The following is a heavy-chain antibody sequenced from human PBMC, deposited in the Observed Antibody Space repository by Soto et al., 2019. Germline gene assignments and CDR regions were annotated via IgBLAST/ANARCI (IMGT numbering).Heavy chain of an antibody. CDR2: INQDGREK. J-gene: IGHJ4*02. CDR1: GFTFRNHW. CDR3: GSSRDCRGGNCYGSPDY. D-gene: IGHD2-15*01. V-gene: IGHV3-7*01. Sequence: EVHLVESGGDLVQPGGSLRLSCAASGFTFRNHWMTWVRQAPGKGLEWVANINQDGREKHYVDSVKGRFTISRDNAKNFMELQVNSLMAEDTAVYYCGSSRDCRGGNCYGSPDYWGQGTLVTVSS.